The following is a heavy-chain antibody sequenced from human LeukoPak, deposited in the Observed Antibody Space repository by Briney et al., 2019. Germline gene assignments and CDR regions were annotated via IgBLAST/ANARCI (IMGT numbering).Heavy chain of an antibody. CDR3: VNLGQWLVPDYYYGVDV. J-gene: IGHJ6*02. CDR1: GXTFSIYA. V-gene: IGHV3-64D*06. Sequence: GGSLRLSCSASGXTFSIYAMHWVRQAPGKGLEYVSGISDNGGSTYYADSVKGRFTISRDNSKNTLYLQMSSLTPEDTARYYCVNLGQWLVPDYYYGVDVWGQGTTVTVSS. CDR2: ISDNGGST. D-gene: IGHD6-19*01.